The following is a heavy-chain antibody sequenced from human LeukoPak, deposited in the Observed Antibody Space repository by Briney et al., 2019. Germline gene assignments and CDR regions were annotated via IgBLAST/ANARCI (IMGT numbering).Heavy chain of an antibody. Sequence: GGSLGLSCAASGFTVSSNYMSWVRQAPGKGLEWVSGISGSGGSTYYADSVKGRFTISRDNSKNTLYLQMNSLRAEDTAVYYCAKFSGHIVAATVIDYWGQGTLVTVSS. CDR1: GFTVSSNY. CDR3: AKFSGHIVAATVIDY. CDR2: ISGSGGST. D-gene: IGHD2-21*02. J-gene: IGHJ4*02. V-gene: IGHV3-23*01.